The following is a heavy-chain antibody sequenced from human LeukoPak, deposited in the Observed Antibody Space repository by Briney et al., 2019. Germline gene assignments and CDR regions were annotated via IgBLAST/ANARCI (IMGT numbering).Heavy chain of an antibody. J-gene: IGHJ4*02. CDR3: ARDGAYIAVAGDIDY. CDR1: GGSISSYY. CDR2: IYTSGST. Sequence: SETLSLTCTVSGGSISSYYWSWIRQPAGKGLEWIGRIYTSGSTNYNPSLKSRVTTSVDTSKNQFSLKLSSVTAADTAVYYCARDGAYIAVAGDIDYWGQGTLVTVSS. D-gene: IGHD6-19*01. V-gene: IGHV4-4*07.